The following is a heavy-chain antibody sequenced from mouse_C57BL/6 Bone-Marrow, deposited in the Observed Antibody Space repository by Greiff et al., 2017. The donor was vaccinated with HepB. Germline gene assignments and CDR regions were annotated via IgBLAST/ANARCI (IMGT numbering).Heavy chain of an antibody. CDR1: GFTFSSYT. J-gene: IGHJ2*01. V-gene: IGHV5-9*01. D-gene: IGHD5-5*01. Sequence: EVMLVESGGGLVKPGGSLKLSCAASGFTFSSYTTSWVRQTPEKRLEWVATISGGGGNTYYPDSVKGRFTISRDNAKNTLYLQMSSLRSEDTALYYCARHLYLYYFDYWGQGTTLTVSS. CDR3: ARHLYLYYFDY. CDR2: ISGGGGNT.